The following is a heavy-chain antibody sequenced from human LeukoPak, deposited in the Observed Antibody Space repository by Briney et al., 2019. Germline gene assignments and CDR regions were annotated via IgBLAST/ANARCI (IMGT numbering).Heavy chain of an antibody. CDR2: ISSSGSTI. V-gene: IGHV3-48*03. CDR3: ARDGAVAGPGYFDY. J-gene: IGHJ4*02. D-gene: IGHD6-19*01. CDR1: GFTFSTYE. Sequence: GGSLRLSCAASGFTFSTYEMNWVRQAPGKGLEWVSYISSSGSTIYYADSVRGRFTISRDSAKNSLYLQMNSLRAEDTAVCYCARDGAVAGPGYFDYWGQGTLVTVSS.